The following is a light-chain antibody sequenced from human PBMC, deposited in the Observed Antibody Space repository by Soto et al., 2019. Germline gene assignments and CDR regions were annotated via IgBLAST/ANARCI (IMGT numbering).Light chain of an antibody. CDR3: SSYSSTITRV. J-gene: IGLJ1*01. Sequence: QSVLTQPDSVSGSPGQSITISCIGTSSDIGAYNYASWYQQHPGKAPKLIIYDVSNRPSGVSNRFSGSKSGYTASLTISGLQAEDEADYYCSSYSSTITRVFGTGTKSPS. V-gene: IGLV2-14*03. CDR2: DVS. CDR1: SSDIGAYNY.